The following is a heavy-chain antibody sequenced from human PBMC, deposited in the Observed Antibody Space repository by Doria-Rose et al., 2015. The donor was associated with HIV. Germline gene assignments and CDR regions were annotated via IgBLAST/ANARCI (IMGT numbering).Heavy chain of an antibody. V-gene: IGHV4-34*01. Sequence: QVQLQQWGAGLLEPSETLSLTCAVYGGSFNAYYWTWVRQPPGKGLEWIGEINHLEDTSYNPSLYSRVTISIDTSKNQFSLNLTSVTAADTAVYYCARSGGRITDYWGQGTLVTVSS. CDR3: ARSGGRITDY. J-gene: IGHJ4*02. CDR1: GGSFNAYY. CDR2: INHLEDT.